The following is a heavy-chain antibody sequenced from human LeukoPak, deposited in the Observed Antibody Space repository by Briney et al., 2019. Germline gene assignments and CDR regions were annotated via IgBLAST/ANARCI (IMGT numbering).Heavy chain of an antibody. J-gene: IGHJ4*02. CDR1: GYTFTSYY. CDR3: ARAQVAATAENFDY. Sequence: VASVTVSFTASGYTFTSYYMHWVRQAPGQGLEWMGLINPSGGSTSYAQKFQGRVTMTRDTSTSTVYMELSSLRSEDTAVYYCARAQVAATAENFDYWGQGTLVTVSS. V-gene: IGHV1-46*01. D-gene: IGHD2-15*01. CDR2: INPSGGST.